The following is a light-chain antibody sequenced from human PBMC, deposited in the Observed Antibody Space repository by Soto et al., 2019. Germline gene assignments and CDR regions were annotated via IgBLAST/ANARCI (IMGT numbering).Light chain of an antibody. Sequence: EIVLIKSGCSLPLSPGRRNRLPCRASQSVSSSYLAWYQQKPGQAPRLLIYGASSRATGIPDRFSGSGSGTDFTLTISRLEPEDFAVYYCQQYGSLSWTFGQGTKVDIK. CDR2: GAS. J-gene: IGKJ1*01. CDR3: QQYGSLSWT. V-gene: IGKV3-20*01. CDR1: QSVSSSY.